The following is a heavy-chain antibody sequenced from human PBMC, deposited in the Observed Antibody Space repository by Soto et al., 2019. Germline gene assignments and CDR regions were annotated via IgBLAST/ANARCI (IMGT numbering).Heavy chain of an antibody. CDR1: GGSFSGYY. J-gene: IGHJ6*02. Sequence: SETLSLTCAVYGGSFSGYYWSCIRQPPGKGLEWIGEINHSGSNNYNPSLQSRVTISVDTSKNQFSLKLRSVTAADTAVDYCARGQVSVQNYAFWSGYAYYYGMDVWGQGTTVTVSS. V-gene: IGHV4-34*01. CDR3: ARGQVSVQNYAFWSGYAYYYGMDV. CDR2: INHSGSN. D-gene: IGHD3-3*01.